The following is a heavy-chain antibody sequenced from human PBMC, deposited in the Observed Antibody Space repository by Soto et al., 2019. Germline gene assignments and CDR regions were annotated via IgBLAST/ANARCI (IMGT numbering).Heavy chain of an antibody. V-gene: IGHV1-69*13. CDR2: IIPIFGTA. Sequence: GASVKVSCKASGYTFTSYYMHWVRQAPGQGLEWMGGIIPIFGTANYAQKFQGRVTITADESTSTAYMELSSLRSEDTAVYYCARDSHFGGTINGMDVWGQGTTVTVSS. J-gene: IGHJ6*02. D-gene: IGHD1-7*01. CDR3: ARDSHFGGTINGMDV. CDR1: GYTFTSYY.